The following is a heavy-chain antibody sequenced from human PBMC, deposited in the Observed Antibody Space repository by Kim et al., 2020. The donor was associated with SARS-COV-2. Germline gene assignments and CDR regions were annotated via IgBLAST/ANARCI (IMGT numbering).Heavy chain of an antibody. CDR3: ARTGSSSWYEGVY. CDR2: IYYSGST. D-gene: IGHD6-13*01. J-gene: IGHJ4*02. Sequence: SETLSLTCTVSGGSISSYYWSWIRQPPGKGLEWIGYIYYSGSTNYNPSLKSRVTISVDTSKNQFSLKLSSVTAADTAVYYCARTGSSSWYEGVYWGQGTLVTVSS. V-gene: IGHV4-59*08. CDR1: GGSISSYY.